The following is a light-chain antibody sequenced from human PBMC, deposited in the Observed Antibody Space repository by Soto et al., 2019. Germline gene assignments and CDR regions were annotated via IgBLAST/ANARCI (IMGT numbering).Light chain of an antibody. CDR2: DVT. CDR1: SSDVGAYNS. V-gene: IGLV2-14*01. CDR3: SSYTSSGTPVV. Sequence: QSALTQPASVSGSPGQSITISCTGTSSDVGAYNSVSWYQQHPGKAPKLMIYDVTNRPSGVSNRFSGSKSGNTASLTISGLQAEDEADYYCSSYTSSGTPVVFGGGTKLTVL. J-gene: IGLJ2*01.